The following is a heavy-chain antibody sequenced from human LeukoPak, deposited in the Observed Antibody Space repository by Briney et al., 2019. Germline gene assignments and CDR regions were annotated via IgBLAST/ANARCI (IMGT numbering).Heavy chain of an antibody. J-gene: IGHJ3*02. CDR3: ARDRGLWLGEARDAFDI. V-gene: IGHV4-39*07. CDR1: GDSINNNVYY. CDR2: ISYSGTT. D-gene: IGHD3-10*01. Sequence: PSETLSLTCTVSGDSINNNVYYWGWIRQPPGKGLEWIAIISYSGTTYYNPSLKTRATISIDTSKNKFSLKVNSVTAADTAMYYCARDRGLWLGEARDAFDIWGQGTMVTVSS.